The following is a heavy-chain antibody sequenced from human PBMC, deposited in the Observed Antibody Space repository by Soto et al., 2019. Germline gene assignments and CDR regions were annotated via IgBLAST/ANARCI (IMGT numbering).Heavy chain of an antibody. V-gene: IGHV3-21*01. CDR3: ARNYENYDSVNWFDP. J-gene: IGHJ5*02. CDR2: ISSSSSYI. Sequence: GGSLRLSCAASGFTFSSYSMNWFRQAPGKGLEWVSSISSSSSYIYYADSVKGRFTISRDNAKNSLYLQMNSLRAEDTAVYYCARNYENYDSVNWFDPWGQGTLVTVSS. CDR1: GFTFSSYS. D-gene: IGHD3-3*01.